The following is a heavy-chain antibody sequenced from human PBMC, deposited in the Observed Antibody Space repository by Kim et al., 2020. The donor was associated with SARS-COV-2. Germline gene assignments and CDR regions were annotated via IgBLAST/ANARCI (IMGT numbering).Heavy chain of an antibody. CDR1: GFAFSTYA. CDR3: ATAGDGRAGFRVLDY. D-gene: IGHD3-10*01. J-gene: IGHJ4*02. V-gene: IGHV3-33*01. Sequence: GGSLRLSCAASGFAFSTYAMHWGRQAPGKGLEWVAVIWFDGSNEYYADPLKGRFNISRDNSNNILYLQMNSLRVDDTGIYYCATAGDGRAGFRVLDYWGQGTLVTVSS. CDR2: IWFDGSNE.